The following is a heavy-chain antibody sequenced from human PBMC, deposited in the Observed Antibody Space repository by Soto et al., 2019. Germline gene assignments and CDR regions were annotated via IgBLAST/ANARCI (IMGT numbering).Heavy chain of an antibody. Sequence: SVKVSCKASGGTFSSCAISWVRQAPGQGLEWMGGIIPIFGTANYAQKSQGRVTITADESTSTAYMELSSLRSEDTAVYYCARDHKATNFGVVIPGHCMDVWGQGTTVTVSS. CDR2: IIPIFGTA. V-gene: IGHV1-69*13. CDR1: GGTFSSCA. D-gene: IGHD3-3*01. CDR3: ARDHKATNFGVVIPGHCMDV. J-gene: IGHJ6*02.